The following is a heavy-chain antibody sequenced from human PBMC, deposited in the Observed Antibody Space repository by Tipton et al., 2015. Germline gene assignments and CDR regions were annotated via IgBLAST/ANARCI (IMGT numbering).Heavy chain of an antibody. CDR3: ARDLEHGMDV. V-gene: IGHV4-38-2*02. CDR2: ISHSGNT. CDR1: AYSISSDYY. Sequence: TLSLTCAVSAYSISSDYYWGWIRQPPGKSLEWIGSISHSGNTYYNPSLKGRVTISVDTSKNQFSLTLNSVAAADTAVYYCARDLEHGMDVWGHGTTVTVSS. D-gene: IGHD5-24*01. J-gene: IGHJ6*02.